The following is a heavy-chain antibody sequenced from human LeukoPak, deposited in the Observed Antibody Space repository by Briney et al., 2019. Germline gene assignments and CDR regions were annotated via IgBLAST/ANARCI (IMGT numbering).Heavy chain of an antibody. D-gene: IGHD3-22*01. CDR2: ISSTSGYI. CDR3: ARVRSGYYYDSGLSPVFDY. V-gene: IGHV3-21*01. CDR1: GFTFSSYR. J-gene: IGHJ4*02. Sequence: NSGGSLRLSCAASGFTFSSYRMNWVRQAPGKGPEWVSSISSTSGYIYYADSLKGRFTISRDNARNSLYLQMNSLRAEDTAVYYCARVRSGYYYDSGLSPVFDYWGQGTLATVSS.